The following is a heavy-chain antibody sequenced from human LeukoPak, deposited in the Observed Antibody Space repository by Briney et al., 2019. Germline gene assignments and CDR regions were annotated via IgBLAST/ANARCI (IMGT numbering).Heavy chain of an antibody. D-gene: IGHD6-13*01. CDR3: ARGERGSSWSSWFDP. J-gene: IGHJ5*02. CDR2: IYYSGST. CDR1: GGSISSYY. V-gene: IGHV4-59*01. Sequence: PSETLSLTCTVSGGSISSYYWSWIRQPPGKGPEWIGYIYYSGSTNYNPSLKSRVTISVDTSKNQFSLKLSSVTAADTAVYYCARGERGSSWSSWFDPWGQGTLVTVSS.